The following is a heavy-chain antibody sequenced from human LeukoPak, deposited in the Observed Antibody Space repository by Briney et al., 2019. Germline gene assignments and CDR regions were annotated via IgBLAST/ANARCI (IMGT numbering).Heavy chain of an antibody. CDR2: IIPIFGTA. CDR1: GGTFSSYA. CDR3: ARQVGSYYYYYYMDV. J-gene: IGHJ6*03. D-gene: IGHD2-15*01. V-gene: IGHV1-69*05. Sequence: VASVKVSCKASGGTFSSYAISWVRQAPGQGLEWMGGIIPIFGTANYAQKFQGRVTITTDESTSTAYMELSSLRSEDTAVYYCARQVGSYYYYYYMDVWGKGTTVTVCS.